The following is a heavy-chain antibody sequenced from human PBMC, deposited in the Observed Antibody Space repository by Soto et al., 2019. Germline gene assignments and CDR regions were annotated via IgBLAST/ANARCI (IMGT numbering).Heavy chain of an antibody. D-gene: IGHD6-19*01. CDR2: IHHSGST. V-gene: IGHV4-4*02. CDR3: ARGGVAVAGFDY. Sequence: SETLSLTCAVSGISISSSNWWSWVRQPPGKGLEWIGEIHHSGSTNYNPSLKSRVTISVDTSKHEFSLTLISVTAADTAVYYCARGGVAVAGFDYWGQGTLVTVSS. CDR1: GISISSSNW. J-gene: IGHJ4*02.